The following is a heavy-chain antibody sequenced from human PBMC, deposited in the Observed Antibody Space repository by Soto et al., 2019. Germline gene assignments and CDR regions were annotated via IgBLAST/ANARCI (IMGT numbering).Heavy chain of an antibody. V-gene: IGHV3-48*02. D-gene: IGHD3-22*01. CDR2: MTTSGRTI. J-gene: IGHJ4*02. CDR3: ARSYYDGRAYPGFDY. Sequence: EVQLVESGGGLVQPGGSLRLSCAASGFTFSLYSMNWVRQAPGKGLEWLSYMTTSGRTIYYADSAKGRFTISRDNAKNSVYLQMNSLRDDDTAVYYCARSYYDGRAYPGFDYWGQGTLVTVSS. CDR1: GFTFSLYS.